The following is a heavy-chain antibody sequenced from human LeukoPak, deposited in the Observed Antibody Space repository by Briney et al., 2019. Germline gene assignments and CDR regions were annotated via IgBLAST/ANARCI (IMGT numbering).Heavy chain of an antibody. CDR3: ARFYYDTSGYGLFPADH. CDR1: GYIFRSYG. V-gene: IGHV1-18*01. D-gene: IGHD3-22*01. Sequence: ASVKVSCKASGYIFRSYGILWVRQAPGQGLEWMGSISVYNEKTNYGQKFRGRVTMTTDTSTSTAYMELRSLRADDTAVYYCARFYYDTSGYGLFPADHWGQGTLVTVSS. CDR2: ISVYNEKT. J-gene: IGHJ4*02.